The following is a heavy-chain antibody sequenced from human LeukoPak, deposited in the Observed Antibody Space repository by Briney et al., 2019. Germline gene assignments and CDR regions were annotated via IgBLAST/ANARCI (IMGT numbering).Heavy chain of an antibody. J-gene: IGHJ4*02. D-gene: IGHD3-22*01. CDR1: GFTLSSYW. CDR3: AKEDPDREGFFDN. Sequence: GGSLRLSCAASGFTLSSYWMSWVRQAPGKGLGWVANIIQDGSEKYYVDSVKGRFTISRDNAKNSRYLQMNSLRADDTALYYCAKEDPDREGFFDNWGQGTLVTVSS. CDR2: IIQDGSEK. V-gene: IGHV3-7*03.